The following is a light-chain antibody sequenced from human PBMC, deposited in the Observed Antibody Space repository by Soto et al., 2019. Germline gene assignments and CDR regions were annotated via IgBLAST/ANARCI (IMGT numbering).Light chain of an antibody. V-gene: IGKV4-1*01. CDR3: QQYYSAPYT. J-gene: IGKJ2*01. CDR1: QTILYSSNNKNQ. CDR2: WAS. Sequence: DIVMTQSPDSLAVSLGERATINCKSSQTILYSSNNKNQLAWYQQKPGQPPKLLIYWASTRESGVPDRFSGSKSGTDFTLTISSLQAEDVAVYYCQQYYSAPYTFGQGTKLEI.